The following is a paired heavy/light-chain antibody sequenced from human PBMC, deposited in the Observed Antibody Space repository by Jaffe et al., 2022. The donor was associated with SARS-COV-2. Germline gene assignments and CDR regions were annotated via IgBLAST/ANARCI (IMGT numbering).Light chain of an antibody. CDR1: SSDVRDYNY. V-gene: IGLV2-8*01. J-gene: IGLJ1*01. Sequence: QYALTQPPSASGSPGQSVAISCTGTSSDVRDYNYVSWYQQHPGKAPKLIIFQVTKRPSGVPDRFSGSKSGNTASLTVSGLQAEDEADYYCSSYSYGDDSYVFGTGTKLTVL. CDR2: QVT. CDR3: SSYSYGDDSYV.
Heavy chain of an antibody. CDR2: ISDDGRRT. CDR1: EFNFKTYT. CDR3: AKDQFSSGSYLNSFDV. V-gene: IGHV3-23*04. J-gene: IGHJ3*01. D-gene: IGHD3-10*01. Sequence: EVQLVESGGGLVQRGGSLRLSCAASEFNFKTYTMSWVRQAPGQGLEWVSCISDDGRRTYYADSVKGRFTISRDNSRNTLFLLMSSLRAEDTAVYYCAKDQFSSGSYLNSFDVWGQGTMVTVSS.